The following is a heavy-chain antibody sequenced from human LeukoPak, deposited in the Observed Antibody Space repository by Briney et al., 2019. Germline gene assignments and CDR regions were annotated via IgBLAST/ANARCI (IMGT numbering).Heavy chain of an antibody. V-gene: IGHV3-21*01. CDR1: GFTFSSYS. Sequence: GGSLRLSCAASGFTFSSYSMNWVRQAPGKGLEWVSSISSSSSYIYYAVSVKGRFTISRDNAKNSLYLQMNSLRAEDTAVYYCARDATHGGSRTLDYWGQGTLVTVSS. J-gene: IGHJ4*02. CDR3: ARDATHGGSRTLDY. D-gene: IGHD1-26*01. CDR2: ISSSSSYI.